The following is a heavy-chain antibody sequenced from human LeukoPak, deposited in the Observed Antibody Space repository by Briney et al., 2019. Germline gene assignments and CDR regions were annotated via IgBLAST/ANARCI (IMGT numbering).Heavy chain of an antibody. V-gene: IGHV5-51*01. CDR2: IFPGGSDV. D-gene: IGHD1-26*01. CDR3: ARHASSYAGLDV. CDR1: GYSFTHNW. J-gene: IGHJ6*02. Sequence: GESLKISCQGSGYSFTHNWIAWVRQVPGTGLETLGIIFPGGSDVRYSPSFEGQVTISVDRSINTAYLLWSSLRASDTGIYFCARHASSYAGLDVWGQGTTVTVS.